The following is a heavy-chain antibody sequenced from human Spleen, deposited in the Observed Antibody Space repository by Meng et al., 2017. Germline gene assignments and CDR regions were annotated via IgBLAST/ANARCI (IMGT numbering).Heavy chain of an antibody. Sequence: ALLQESGPGLVKPSGTLSPPCVVTVGSISSIDWWSWVRQPPGKGLEWIGEIYHGGDTNYNPSLKSRVTIAIDKSKNQFSLKLSSVTAADTAVYYCASWIYSCGWQWGQGALVTVSS. J-gene: IGHJ4*02. V-gene: IGHV4/OR15-8*02. CDR2: IYHGGDT. CDR3: ASWIYSCGWQ. CDR1: VGSISSIDW. D-gene: IGHD6-19*01.